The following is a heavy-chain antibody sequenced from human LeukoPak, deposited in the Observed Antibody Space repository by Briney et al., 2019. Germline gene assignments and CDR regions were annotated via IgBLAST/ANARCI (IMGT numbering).Heavy chain of an antibody. CDR1: GFTVSSNY. D-gene: IGHD3-10*01. Sequence: GGSLRLSCAASGFTVSSNYMSWVRQAPGKGLEWVSVIYSGGSTYYADSVKGRFTISRDNSKNTLYLQMNSLRAEDTAVYYCAKASNSGYFYGSGRYENWFDAWGQGTLVTVSS. CDR3: AKASNSGYFYGSGRYENWFDA. J-gene: IGHJ5*02. V-gene: IGHV3-53*01. CDR2: IYSGGST.